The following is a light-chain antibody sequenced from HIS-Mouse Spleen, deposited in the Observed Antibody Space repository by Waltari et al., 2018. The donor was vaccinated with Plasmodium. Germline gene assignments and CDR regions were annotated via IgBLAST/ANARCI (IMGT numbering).Light chain of an antibody. CDR1: SSNIGSNT. Sequence: QSVLTQPPSASGTPGQRVTISCSVSSSNIGSNTVNWYQQLPGTAPKLRIYSNNQLPSGVPDRFSGSKSGTSASLAISGLQSEDEADYYCAAWDDSLNGGVFGGGTKLTVL. CDR2: SNN. CDR3: AAWDDSLNGGV. J-gene: IGLJ2*01. V-gene: IGLV1-44*01.